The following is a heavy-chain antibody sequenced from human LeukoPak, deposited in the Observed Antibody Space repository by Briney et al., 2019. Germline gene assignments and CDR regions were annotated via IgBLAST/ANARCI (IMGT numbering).Heavy chain of an antibody. V-gene: IGHV4-39*07. CDR3: ARYCSSTSCEAARNYYYYMDV. CDR1: GGSISSSSYY. CDR2: IYYSGST. J-gene: IGHJ6*03. Sequence: SETLSLTCTVSGGSISSSSYYWGWIRQPPGKGLEWIGSIYYSGSTYYNPSLKSRVTISVDTSKNQFSLKLSSVTAADTAVYYCARYCSSTSCEAARNYYYYMDVWGKGTTVTVSS. D-gene: IGHD2-2*01.